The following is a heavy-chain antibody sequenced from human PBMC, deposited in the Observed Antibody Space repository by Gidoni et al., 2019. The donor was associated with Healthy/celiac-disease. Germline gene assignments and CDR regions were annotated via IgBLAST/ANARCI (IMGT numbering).Heavy chain of an antibody. J-gene: IGHJ2*01. V-gene: IGHV1-69*01. Sequence: QVQLVQSGAEVKKPGSSVKVSCKASGGTFSSYAISWVRQAPGQGLEWMGGIIPIFGTANYAQKFQGRVTITADESTSTAYMELSSLRSEDTAVYYCARPSTYYYGSGSTQNNWYFDLWGRGTLVTVSS. D-gene: IGHD3-10*01. CDR2: IIPIFGTA. CDR1: GGTFSSYA. CDR3: ARPSTYYYGSGSTQNNWYFDL.